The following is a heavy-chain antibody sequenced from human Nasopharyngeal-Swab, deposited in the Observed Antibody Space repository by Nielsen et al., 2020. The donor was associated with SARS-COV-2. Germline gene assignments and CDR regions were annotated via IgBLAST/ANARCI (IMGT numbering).Heavy chain of an antibody. J-gene: IGHJ4*02. CDR2: ISGSGGST. D-gene: IGHD3-3*01. Sequence: RGSLRLSCAASGFTFSSYAMSWVRQAPGKGLEWVSAISGSGGSTNYADSVKGRFTIPRDNSKNPLYLQMNSLIAEDTAVYYCAKDSDFWSGYFDYWGQGTLVTVSS. CDR3: AKDSDFWSGYFDY. V-gene: IGHV3-23*01. CDR1: GFTFSSYA.